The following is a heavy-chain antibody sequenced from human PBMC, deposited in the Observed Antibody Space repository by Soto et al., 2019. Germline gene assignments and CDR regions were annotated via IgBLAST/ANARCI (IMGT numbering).Heavy chain of an antibody. D-gene: IGHD3-10*01. J-gene: IGHJ4*02. Sequence: GESLKISCAASGFTFSSYAMSWVRQAPGKGLEWVSAISGSGGSTYYADSVKGRFTISRDNSKNRLYLQMNSLRAEDTAVYYCARLWFGEKDLRYFDYWGQGTLVTVSS. V-gene: IGHV3-23*01. CDR2: ISGSGGST. CDR3: ARLWFGEKDLRYFDY. CDR1: GFTFSSYA.